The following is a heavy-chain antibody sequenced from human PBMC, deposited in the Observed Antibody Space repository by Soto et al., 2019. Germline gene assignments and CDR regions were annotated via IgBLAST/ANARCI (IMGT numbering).Heavy chain of an antibody. J-gene: IGHJ4*02. CDR1: GTSIRCYY. CDR2: IYYTGTT. V-gene: IGHV4-59*01. D-gene: IGHD3-10*01. CDR3: AREVSSFGSNHFDS. Sequence: SETLSLTCSVSGTSIRCYYWTWIRQPPGKELEWIGYIYYTGTTKYNPSLKSRVTISVDTSKNQFSLRLNSVTAADTAVYYCAREVSSFGSNHFDSWGQGALVTVSS.